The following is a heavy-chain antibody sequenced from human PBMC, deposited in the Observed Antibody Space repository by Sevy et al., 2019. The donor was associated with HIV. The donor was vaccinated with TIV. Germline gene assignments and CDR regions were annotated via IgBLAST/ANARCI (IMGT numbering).Heavy chain of an antibody. V-gene: IGHV3-49*03. CDR1: GFTFGDYA. J-gene: IGHJ4*02. CDR3: ARNKWELLYYFDY. CDR2: IRRKAYGGTT. Sequence: GVSLRLSCTASGFTFGDYAMGWFRQAPGKGLEWVGLIRRKAYGGTTEYGGSVKGGFTVSRDDSRSIAYLQMNSLKTEDTAVYYCARNKWELLYYFDYWGQGTLVTVSS. D-gene: IGHD1-26*01.